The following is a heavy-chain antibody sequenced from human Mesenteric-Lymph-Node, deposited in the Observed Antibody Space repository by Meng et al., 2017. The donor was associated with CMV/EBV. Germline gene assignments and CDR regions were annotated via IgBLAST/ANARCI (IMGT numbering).Heavy chain of an antibody. J-gene: IGHJ4*02. CDR2: IYYGGST. D-gene: IGHD2-2*01. Sequence: SGGSISSSGCYWRWIRQPRGKRLEWIASIYYGGSTFYSPSLKSRVTISVDTSKNQFSLNLSSVTAADTAVYYCARLIVVVPAAMDYWGQGTLVTVSS. V-gene: IGHV4-39*01. CDR1: GGSISSSGCY. CDR3: ARLIVVVPAAMDY.